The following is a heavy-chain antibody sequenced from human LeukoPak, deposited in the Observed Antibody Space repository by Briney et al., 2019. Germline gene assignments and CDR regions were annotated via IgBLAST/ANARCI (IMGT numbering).Heavy chain of an antibody. Sequence: ASVKVSCKVSGYTLTELSMHWVRQAPGKGLEWMGGFDPEDGEAIYAQKFQGRVTMTEDTSTDTAYMELSSLRSEDTAVYYCATGIQWLVLEGFDYWGQGTLVTVSS. D-gene: IGHD6-19*01. CDR1: GYTLTELS. V-gene: IGHV1-24*01. CDR2: FDPEDGEA. J-gene: IGHJ4*02. CDR3: ATGIQWLVLEGFDY.